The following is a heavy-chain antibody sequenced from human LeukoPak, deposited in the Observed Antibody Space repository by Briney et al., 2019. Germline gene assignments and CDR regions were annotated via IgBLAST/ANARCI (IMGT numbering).Heavy chain of an antibody. CDR3: AKAVLRGSYYFDY. CDR2: ITGSVGST. CDR1: GFSLSSYA. D-gene: IGHD1-26*01. V-gene: IGHV3-23*01. J-gene: IGHJ4*02. Sequence: GASLRLSCAASGFSLSSYAMSWVRQAPDKGLEWVSAITGSVGSTYYANSVKGRFAISRDNSKNTLSLQMDSLRVEDTAVYYCAKAVLRGSYYFDYWGQGTLVTVSS.